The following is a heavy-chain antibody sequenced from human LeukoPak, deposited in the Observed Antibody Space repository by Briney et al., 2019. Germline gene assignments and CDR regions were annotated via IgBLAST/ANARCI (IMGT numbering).Heavy chain of an antibody. CDR3: AKSTTVTTQQRGYFDY. CDR2: ISHDESNK. J-gene: IGHJ4*02. Sequence: GGSLRLSCAASGFTFSSYGMHWVRQAPGKGLEWVAVISHDESNKYFADSVKGRFTISRDNPKNTLYLQMNSLRPEDTAVYYCAKSTTVTTQQRGYFDYWGQGTLVTVSS. CDR1: GFTFSSYG. V-gene: IGHV3-30*18. D-gene: IGHD4-11*01.